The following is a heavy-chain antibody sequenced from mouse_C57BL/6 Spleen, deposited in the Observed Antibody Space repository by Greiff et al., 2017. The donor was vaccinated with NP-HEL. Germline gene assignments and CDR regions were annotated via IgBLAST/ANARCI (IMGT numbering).Heavy chain of an antibody. D-gene: IGHD1-1*01. CDR3: ARSPYYGSSWGDY. V-gene: IGHV1-80*01. CDR2: IYPGDGDT. Sequence: VQLVESGAELVKPGASVKISCKASGYAFSSYWMNWVKQRPGKGLEWIGQIYPGDGDTNYNGKFKGKATLTADKSSSTAYMQLSSLTSEDSAVYFCARSPYYGSSWGDYWGQGTTLTVSS. CDR1: GYAFSSYW. J-gene: IGHJ2*01.